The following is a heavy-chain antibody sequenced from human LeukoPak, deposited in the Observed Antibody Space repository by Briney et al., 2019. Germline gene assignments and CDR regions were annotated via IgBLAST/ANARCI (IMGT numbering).Heavy chain of an antibody. CDR2: TSNTGTTI. V-gene: IGHV3-48*03. J-gene: IGHJ4*02. CDR1: GFTFSSYE. CDR3: ARKTGSTIQYGSGIFDY. Sequence: GGSLRLSCASSGFTFSSYEMNWVREAPGKGLEWVSYTSNTGTTINYADSVKGRFTISRDNAKKSLYLQMNSLRVEDTAVYYCARKTGSTIQYGSGIFDYWGQGTLVTFSS. D-gene: IGHD3-10*01.